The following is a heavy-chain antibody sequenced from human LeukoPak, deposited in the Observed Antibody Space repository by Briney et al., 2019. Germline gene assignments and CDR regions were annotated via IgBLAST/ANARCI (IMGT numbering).Heavy chain of an antibody. CDR3: ARVGDLEDGLHAFDI. CDR1: GGSISSSNW. D-gene: IGHD3-16*01. V-gene: IGHV4-4*02. J-gene: IGHJ3*02. CDR2: IYHSGST. Sequence: PSETLSLTCAVSGGSISSSNWWSWVRQPPGKGLEWIGEIYHSGSTNYNPSLKSRVTISVDKSKNQFSLKLSSVAAADTAVYYCARVGDLEDGLHAFDIWGQGTMVTVSS.